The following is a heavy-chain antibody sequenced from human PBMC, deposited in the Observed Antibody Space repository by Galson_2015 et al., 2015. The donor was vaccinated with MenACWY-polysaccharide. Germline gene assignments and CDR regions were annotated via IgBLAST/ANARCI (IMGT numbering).Heavy chain of an antibody. V-gene: IGHV3-11*01. J-gene: IGHJ4*02. Sequence: LRLSCAASGFTFSDYYMHWIRQAPGKGLEWVSYTSGSGSATYFADSVKGRFIISRDNAKNSLYLQMNSLRAEDTAVYYCARDPRGARSSYFDNWGQGIQVTVSS. D-gene: IGHD3-10*01. CDR2: TSGSGSAT. CDR1: GFTFSDYY. CDR3: ARDPRGARSSYFDN.